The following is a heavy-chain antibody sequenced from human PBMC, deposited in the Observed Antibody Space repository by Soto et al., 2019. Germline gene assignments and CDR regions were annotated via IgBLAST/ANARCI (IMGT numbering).Heavy chain of an antibody. J-gene: IGHJ4*02. CDR2: IYHSGST. CDR3: ASLKYYDILTGYRYYFDY. V-gene: IGHV4-4*02. CDR1: GGSISSSNW. Sequence: SETLSLTCAVSGGSISSSNWWSWVRQPPGKGLEWIGEIYHSGSTNYNPSLKSRVTISVDKSKNQFSLKLSSVTAADTAVYYCASLKYYDILTGYRYYFDYWGQRTLVTVSS. D-gene: IGHD3-9*01.